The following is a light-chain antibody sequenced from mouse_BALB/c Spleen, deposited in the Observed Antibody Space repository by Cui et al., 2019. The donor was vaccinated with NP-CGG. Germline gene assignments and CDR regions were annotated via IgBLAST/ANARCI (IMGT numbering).Light chain of an antibody. V-gene: IGLV1*01. CDR3: ALWYSNHWV. J-gene: IGLJ1*01. CDR2: GTN. CDR1: TGAVTTSNY. Sequence: AVVTQASALTTSPGETVTLTCRSSTGAVTTSNYANWVQEKPDHLFTGLIGGTNNRTPGVPARFSDSLIGDKAALTITGAQTEDEAIYFCALWYSNHWVFGGGTKLTVL.